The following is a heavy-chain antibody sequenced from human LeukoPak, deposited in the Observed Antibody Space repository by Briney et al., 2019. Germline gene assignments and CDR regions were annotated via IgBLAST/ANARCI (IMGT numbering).Heavy chain of an antibody. D-gene: IGHD1-7*01. Sequence: ASETLSLTCTVSGYSISSGYYWGWIRQPPGKGLEWIGSIYHSGSTYYNPSLKIRVTISVDTSKNQFSLKLSSVTAADTAVYYCASSWNYGAGDYWGQGTLVTVSS. CDR3: ASSWNYGAGDY. CDR2: IYHSGST. CDR1: GYSISSGYY. J-gene: IGHJ4*02. V-gene: IGHV4-38-2*02.